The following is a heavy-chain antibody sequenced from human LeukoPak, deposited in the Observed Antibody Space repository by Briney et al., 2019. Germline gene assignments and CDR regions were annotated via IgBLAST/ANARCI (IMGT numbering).Heavy chain of an antibody. J-gene: IGHJ4*02. CDR3: SRGLEGFTAYDDY. CDR1: GFTFSSYG. V-gene: IGHV3-49*04. D-gene: IGHD5-12*01. Sequence: GGSLRLSCAASGFTFSSYGMNWVRQAPGKGLEWVGFIRSKTYGGTADHAASVEGRFTISRDDSNNIVYLQMNSLKTEDTALYYCSRGLEGFTAYDDYWGQGTLVTVSS. CDR2: IRSKTYGGTA.